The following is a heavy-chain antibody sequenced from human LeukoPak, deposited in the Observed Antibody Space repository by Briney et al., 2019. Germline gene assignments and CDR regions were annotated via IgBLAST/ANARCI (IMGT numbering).Heavy chain of an antibody. CDR1: KFTFTNYW. CDR3: ARDIRLSYVGSTYFDH. Sequence: PGGSLRLSCAASKFTFTNYWMSWVRLAPGKGLEWVANIKQDGSERYYVDSVKDRFTISRDNTKNSLYLQMNSLRAEDTAVYYCARDIRLSYVGSTYFDHWGQGTLVTVSS. D-gene: IGHD1-26*01. J-gene: IGHJ4*02. V-gene: IGHV3-7*05. CDR2: IKQDGSER.